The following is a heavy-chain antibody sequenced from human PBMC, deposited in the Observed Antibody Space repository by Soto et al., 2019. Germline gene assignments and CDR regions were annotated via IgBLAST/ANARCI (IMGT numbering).Heavy chain of an antibody. CDR3: AKDLDYYCSGSPCDY. CDR2: ISYDGSNK. Sequence: QVQLVESGGGVVQPGRSLRLSCAASGFTFSSYGMHWVRQAPGKGLEWVAVISYDGSNKYYADSVKGRFTISRDNSKNTLYLQMNSLRAEDTAVYYCAKDLDYYCSGSPCDYWGQGTLVTVSS. V-gene: IGHV3-30*18. CDR1: GFTFSSYG. D-gene: IGHD3-10*01. J-gene: IGHJ4*02.